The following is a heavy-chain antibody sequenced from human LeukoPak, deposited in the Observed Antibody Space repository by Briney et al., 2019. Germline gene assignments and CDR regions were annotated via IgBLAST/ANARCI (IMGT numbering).Heavy chain of an antibody. CDR1: GFTFGDYA. J-gene: IGHJ4*02. CDR3: ISGYCSGGSCYPYFDY. V-gene: IGHV3-49*04. CDR2: IRSKAYGGTT. D-gene: IGHD2-15*01. Sequence: GGSLRLSCTASGFTFGDYAMGWVRQAPGKGLEWVGFIRSKAYGGTTEYAASVKGRFTISRDDSKSIAYLQMNSLKTEDTAVYYCISGYCSGGSCYPYFDYWGQGTLVTVSS.